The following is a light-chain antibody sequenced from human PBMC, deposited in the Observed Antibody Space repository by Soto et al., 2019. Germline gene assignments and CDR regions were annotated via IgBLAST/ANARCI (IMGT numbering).Light chain of an antibody. Sequence: QSALTQPASVSGSPGQSITISCTGTSSDVGAYLFVSWYQQHPGKAPKLMIFDVNNRPSGVSNRFSGSKSGNTASLTISGLQADDEADYYCTSYTSSDTVVFGGGTKVTVL. J-gene: IGLJ3*02. V-gene: IGLV2-14*03. CDR1: SSDVGAYLF. CDR2: DVN. CDR3: TSYTSSDTVV.